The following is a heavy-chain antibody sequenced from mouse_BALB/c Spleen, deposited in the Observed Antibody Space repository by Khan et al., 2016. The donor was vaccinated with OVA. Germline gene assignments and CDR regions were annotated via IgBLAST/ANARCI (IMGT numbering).Heavy chain of an antibody. Sequence: QVQLQQSGPELVKPGASVKISCKASGYAFSSSWMNWVKQRPGQGLEWIGRIYPGDGDTNYNGKFKGKATLTADKSSSTAYMQLSSLTSVDSAVYCWARSDGNSWFAYWGQGTLVTVSA. J-gene: IGHJ3*01. D-gene: IGHD2-1*01. CDR3: ARSDGNSWFAY. CDR1: GYAFSSSW. CDR2: IYPGDGDT. V-gene: IGHV1-82*01.